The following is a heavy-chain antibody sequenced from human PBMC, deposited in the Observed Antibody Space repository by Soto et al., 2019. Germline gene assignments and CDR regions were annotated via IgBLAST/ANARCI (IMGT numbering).Heavy chain of an antibody. J-gene: IGHJ6*02. V-gene: IGHV4-4*07. Sequence: SETLSLTWTVSGGSISSYYWSWIRQPAGKGLEWIGRIYTSGSTNYNPSLKSRVTMSVDTSKNQFSLKLSSMTAADTAVYYCARDLHQIVGAKDYYYYYGMDVWRQGTTVT. CDR3: ARDLHQIVGAKDYYYYYGMDV. CDR2: IYTSGST. D-gene: IGHD1-26*01. CDR1: GGSISSYY.